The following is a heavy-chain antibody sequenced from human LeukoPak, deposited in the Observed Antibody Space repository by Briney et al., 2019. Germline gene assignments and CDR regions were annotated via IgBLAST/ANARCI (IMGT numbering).Heavy chain of an antibody. V-gene: IGHV3-30-3*01. CDR3: ARDPIAAAGHLDY. D-gene: IGHD6-13*01. CDR1: GFTFSSYA. Sequence: GGSLRLSCAAAGFTFSSYAMHWVRQAPGKGLEWVAVISYDGSNKYYADSVKGRFTISRDNSKNTLYLQMNSLRAEDTAVYYCARDPIAAAGHLDYWGQGTLVTVSS. J-gene: IGHJ4*02. CDR2: ISYDGSNK.